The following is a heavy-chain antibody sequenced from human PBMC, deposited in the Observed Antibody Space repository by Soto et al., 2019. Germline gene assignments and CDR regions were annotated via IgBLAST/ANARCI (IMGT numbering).Heavy chain of an antibody. V-gene: IGHV3-15*01. CDR2: IKSKTDGGTT. Sequence: EVQLVESGGGLVKPGGSLRLSCAASGFTFSNAWMSWVRQAPGKGLEWVGRIKSKTDGGTTDYAAPVKGRFTISRDDSKNTLYLQMNSLKTEDTAVYYCTTGSGWYGGVPNYYYYYYMDVLGKGTTVTVSS. CDR1: GFTFSNAW. D-gene: IGHD6-19*01. CDR3: TTGSGWYGGVPNYYYYYYMDV. J-gene: IGHJ6*03.